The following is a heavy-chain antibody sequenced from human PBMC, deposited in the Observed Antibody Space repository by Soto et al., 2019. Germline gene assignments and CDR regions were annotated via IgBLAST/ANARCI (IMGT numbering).Heavy chain of an antibody. D-gene: IGHD3-22*01. J-gene: IGHJ3*01. CDR3: ATSRNYYFDSSGPDAFDV. CDR1: GYTFTGYY. Sequence: ASVKVSCKASGYTFTGYYIHWVRQAPGQGLEWLGWINPNSGGTNYAQTFQGWVTMTRDTSINTAYMELSRLRSDDSAVYYCATSRNYYFDSSGPDAFDVWGQGTKVTVSS. CDR2: INPNSGGT. V-gene: IGHV1-2*04.